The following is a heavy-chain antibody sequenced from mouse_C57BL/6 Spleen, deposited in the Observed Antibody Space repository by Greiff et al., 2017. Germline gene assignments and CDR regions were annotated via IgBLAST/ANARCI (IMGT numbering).Heavy chain of an antibody. V-gene: IGHV1-64*01. CDR3: ARTHYYGSSSYWYFDV. CDR1: GYTFTSYW. J-gene: IGHJ1*03. CDR2: IHPNSGST. D-gene: IGHD1-1*01. Sequence: VQLQQPGAELVKPGASVKLSCKASGYTFTSYWMHWVKQRPGQGLAWIGMIHPNSGSTNYNEKFKSKATLTVDKSSSTAYMQLSSLTSEDSAVYYCARTHYYGSSSYWYFDVWGTGTTVTVSS.